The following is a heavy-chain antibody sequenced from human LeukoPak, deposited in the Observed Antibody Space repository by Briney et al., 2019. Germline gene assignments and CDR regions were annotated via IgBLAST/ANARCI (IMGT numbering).Heavy chain of an antibody. Sequence: GGSLRLSCAASGFTFSSYSMKWVRQAPGKGLEWVSSISSSGSYIYYADSVKGRFTISRDNAKNSLYLQMNSLRAEDTAVYYCARDRGGYNWNYAYDYWGQGTLVTVSS. J-gene: IGHJ4*02. CDR1: GFTFSSYS. D-gene: IGHD1-7*01. V-gene: IGHV3-21*01. CDR2: ISSSGSYI. CDR3: ARDRGGYNWNYAYDY.